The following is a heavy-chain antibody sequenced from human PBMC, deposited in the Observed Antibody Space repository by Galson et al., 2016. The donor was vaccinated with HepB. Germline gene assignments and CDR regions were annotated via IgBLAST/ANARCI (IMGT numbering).Heavy chain of an antibody. CDR3: GSVFEY. D-gene: IGHD3-10*01. J-gene: IGHJ4*02. CDR1: GFTFTNYW. V-gene: IGHV3-74*01. CDR2: INNDGSRT. Sequence: LRLSCAASGFTFTNYWIHWVRQAPGKGLVWVSGINNDGSRTFYADAEKGRFTISRDNAKNTLYLQMNSLRAEDTAVYYCGSVFEYWGQGTLVAVSS.